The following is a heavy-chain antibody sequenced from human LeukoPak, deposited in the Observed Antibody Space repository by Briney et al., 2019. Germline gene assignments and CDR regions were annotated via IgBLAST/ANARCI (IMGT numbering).Heavy chain of an antibody. V-gene: IGHV3-11*04. CDR1: GFTFSDYY. J-gene: IGHJ4*02. Sequence: PGGSLRLSCAASGFTFSDYYMSWIRQAPGKGLEWVSYISSSGSTIYYADSVKGRFTISRDNAKNSLYLQMNSLRAEDTAVYYCARDVEAGDSWSGTANDYWGQGTLVTVSS. CDR2: ISSSGSTI. D-gene: IGHD3-3*01. CDR3: ARDVEAGDSWSGTANDY.